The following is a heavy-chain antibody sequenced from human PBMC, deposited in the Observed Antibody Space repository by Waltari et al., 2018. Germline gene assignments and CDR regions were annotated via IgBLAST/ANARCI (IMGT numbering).Heavy chain of an antibody. Sequence: EVQLLESGGGLVQPGGSLRLSCAASGFTFSSYAMSWVRQAPGKGLEWVSAISGSGGSTYYADSVKGRFTISRDNSKNTLYLQMNSLRAEDTAVYYCARAATKRITMIVVVITTLDYWGQGTLVTVSS. J-gene: IGHJ4*02. CDR1: GFTFSSYA. CDR2: ISGSGGST. V-gene: IGHV3-23*01. D-gene: IGHD3-22*01. CDR3: ARAATKRITMIVVVITTLDY.